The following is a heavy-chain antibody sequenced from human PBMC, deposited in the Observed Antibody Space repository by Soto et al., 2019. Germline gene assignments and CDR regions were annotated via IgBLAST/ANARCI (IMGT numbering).Heavy chain of an antibody. CDR2: IYYSGNT. D-gene: IGHD3-22*01. V-gene: IGHV4-31*03. J-gene: IGHJ4*02. Sequence: SETLSLTCTVSGDSMSSGAYYWNWIRQHPGKGLEWIGYIYYSGNTYYNPSLKSRVGISVDTSKNQFSLNLGSVTAADTAIYYCASSYSGYLDKWGRGALVTVSS. CDR3: ASSYSGYLDK. CDR1: GDSMSSGAYY.